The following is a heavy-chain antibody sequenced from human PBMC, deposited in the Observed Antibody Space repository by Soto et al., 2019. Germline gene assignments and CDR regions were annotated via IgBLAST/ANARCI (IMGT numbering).Heavy chain of an antibody. CDR1: GSTFTDYY. CDR3: ARGGHYYNSSPYYYNFDY. V-gene: IGHV3-11*06. CDR2: MTGRTRSI. D-gene: IGHD3-22*01. J-gene: IGHJ4*02. Sequence: PGGSLRLSCAASGSTFTDYYMNWIRQAPGKGLEWVSSMTGRTRSINYADSVKGRFTISRDNAKNSLYLQMNSLRAEDTAVYYCARGGHYYNSSPYYYNFDYWGQGTLVTVSS.